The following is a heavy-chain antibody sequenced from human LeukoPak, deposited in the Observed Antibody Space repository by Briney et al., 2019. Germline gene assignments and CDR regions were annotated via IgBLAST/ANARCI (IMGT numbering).Heavy chain of an antibody. CDR3: ASITMIVVVAGFPYMDV. D-gene: IGHD3-22*01. CDR1: GFTFSSYG. J-gene: IGHJ6*03. CDR2: ISSSSSYI. Sequence: GGSLRLSCAASGFTFSSYGMHWVRQAPGKGLEWVSSISSSSSYIYYADSVKGRFTISRDNAKNSLYLQMNSLRAEDTAVYYCASITMIVVVAGFPYMDVWGKGTTVTVSS. V-gene: IGHV3-21*01.